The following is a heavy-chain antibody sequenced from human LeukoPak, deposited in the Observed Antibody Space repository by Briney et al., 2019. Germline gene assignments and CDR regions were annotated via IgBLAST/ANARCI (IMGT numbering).Heavy chain of an antibody. CDR1: GFSFSSYG. D-gene: IGHD1-26*01. V-gene: IGHV3-30*03. J-gene: IGHJ3*02. CDR3: ARDGKPYEGAFDI. Sequence: PGGSLRLSCAASGFSFSSYGMHWVRQAPGKGLEWVAVISYDGSNKYYADSVKGRFTISRDNSKNTLYLQMNSLRAEDTAVYYCARDGKPYEGAFDIWGQGTMVTVSS. CDR2: ISYDGSNK.